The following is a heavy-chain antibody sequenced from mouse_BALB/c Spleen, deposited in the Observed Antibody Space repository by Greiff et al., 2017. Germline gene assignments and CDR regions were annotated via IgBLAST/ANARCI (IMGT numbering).Heavy chain of an antibody. D-gene: IGHD2-3*01. Sequence: QVQLQQPGAELVKPGASVKLSCKASGYTFTSYWMHWVKQRPGQGLEWIGEINPSNGRTNYNEKFKSKATLTVDKSSSTAYMQLSSLTSEDSAVYYCARGDDGLFAYWGQGTLVTVSA. CDR1: GYTFTSYW. CDR3: ARGDDGLFAY. J-gene: IGHJ3*01. V-gene: IGHV1S81*02. CDR2: INPSNGRT.